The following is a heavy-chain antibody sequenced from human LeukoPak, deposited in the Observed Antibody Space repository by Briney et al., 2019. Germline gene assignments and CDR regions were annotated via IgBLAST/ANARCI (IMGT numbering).Heavy chain of an antibody. D-gene: IGHD2/OR15-2a*01. V-gene: IGHV3-74*01. CDR2: VDVHGQGT. Sequence: GGSLRLSCASSGFTFSSYWMHWVRQAPGKGPVWVSRVDVHGQGTAYADSVKGRFTISRDNAKNTLSLQMNSLSAEDTAVYYCARSNYDSTTFYYHLDLWGQGTLVTVSS. CDR3: ARSNYDSTTFYYHLDL. CDR1: GFTFSSYW. J-gene: IGHJ5*02.